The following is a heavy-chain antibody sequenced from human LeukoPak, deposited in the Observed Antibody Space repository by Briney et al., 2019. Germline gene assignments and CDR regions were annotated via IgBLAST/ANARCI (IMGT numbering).Heavy chain of an antibody. D-gene: IGHD2-8*01. CDR2: IKQDGSEK. J-gene: IGHJ3*02. CDR3: ARDCTNGVCSTYNAFDI. Sequence: GGSLRLSCAASGFTFSSYRMSWVRQAPGKGLEWVANIKQDGSEKNYVDSVKGRFTISRDNAKNSLYLLMSSLRAEDTAVYYCARDCTNGVCSTYNAFDIWGQGTVVTVSS. CDR1: GFTFSSYR. V-gene: IGHV3-7*05.